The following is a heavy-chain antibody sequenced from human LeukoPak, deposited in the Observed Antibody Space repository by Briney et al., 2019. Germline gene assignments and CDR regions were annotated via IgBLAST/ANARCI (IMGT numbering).Heavy chain of an antibody. CDR1: GYTFTSYY. CDR2: INPSGGST. CDR3: ASSGIQLWLLPDY. V-gene: IGHV1-46*01. J-gene: IGHJ4*02. D-gene: IGHD5-18*01. Sequence: GASVKVSCKASGYTFTSYYMHWVRQAPGQGLEWMGIINPSGGSTSYAQKFQGRVTMTRDMSTSTVYMELSSLRSEDTAVYYCASSGIQLWLLPDYWGQGTLVTVSS.